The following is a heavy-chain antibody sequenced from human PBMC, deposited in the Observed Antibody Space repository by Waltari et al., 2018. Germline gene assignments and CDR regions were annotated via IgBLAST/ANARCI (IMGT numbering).Heavy chain of an antibody. D-gene: IGHD6-13*01. CDR1: GFTFSNYW. V-gene: IGHV3-74*01. Sequence: EVQLVESGGGLVQPGGSLRLSCAASGFTFSNYWIHWVRQAPGKGLVWVSRINTDGINTAYADSVKGRFTISRDNAKNSLYLQMNSLRAEDTALYYCAKVAAAGTFDYWGQGTLVTVSS. CDR3: AKVAAAGTFDY. CDR2: INTDGINT. J-gene: IGHJ4*02.